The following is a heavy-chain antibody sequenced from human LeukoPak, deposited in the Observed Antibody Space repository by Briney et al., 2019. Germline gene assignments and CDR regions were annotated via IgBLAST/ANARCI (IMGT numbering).Heavy chain of an antibody. J-gene: IGHJ4*02. CDR1: GYTFTIYD. Sequence: GASVKVSFTASGYTFTIYDINWGRQATGQGLEWMGWMNPNSGNTGYAQKFQGRVTITRNTSISTAYMELSSLRSEDTAVYYCAKDLSSGWYAFVSGKIDYWGQGTLVTVSS. D-gene: IGHD6-19*01. V-gene: IGHV1-8*03. CDR2: MNPNSGNT. CDR3: AKDLSSGWYAFVSGKIDY.